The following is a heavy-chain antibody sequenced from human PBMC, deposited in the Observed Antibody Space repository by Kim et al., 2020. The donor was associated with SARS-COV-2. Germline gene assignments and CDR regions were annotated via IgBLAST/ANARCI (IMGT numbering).Heavy chain of an antibody. CDR1: GYSFTSYW. CDR3: ARQRYNRDYYYYYGMDV. J-gene: IGHJ6*02. Sequence: GESLKISCKGSGYSFTSYWIGWVRQMPGKGPEWMGIIYPGDSDTRYSPSFQGQVTISADKSITTAYLQWSSLKASDTAMYFCARQRYNRDYYYYYGMDVWGQGTTVTVSS. CDR2: IYPGDSDT. V-gene: IGHV5-51*01. D-gene: IGHD1-1*01.